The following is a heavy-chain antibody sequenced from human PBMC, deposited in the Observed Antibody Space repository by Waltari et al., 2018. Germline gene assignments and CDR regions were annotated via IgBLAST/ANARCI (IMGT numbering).Heavy chain of an antibody. V-gene: IGHV3-33*01. Sequence: QLQLVQSGGGVVQPGTSLRLSCAASGFTFYNFAMHWVRQAPGEGLEWVAVIWDDGSHKYYADSVKGRFTISRDNSKNTLFLQMNSLRAEDTAIYYCARVRSMVVTQDAFDVWGQGTEVSVSS. CDR2: IWDDGSHK. J-gene: IGHJ3*01. D-gene: IGHD2-21*02. CDR1: GFTFYNFA. CDR3: ARVRSMVVTQDAFDV.